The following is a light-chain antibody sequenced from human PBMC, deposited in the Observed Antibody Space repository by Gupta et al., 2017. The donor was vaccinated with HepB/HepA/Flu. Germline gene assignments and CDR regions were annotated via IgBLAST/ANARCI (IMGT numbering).Light chain of an antibody. J-gene: IGLJ2*01. CDR3: QSADSSGTYVV. Sequence: GDALPKQYAYWYQQKPGQAPVLVIYKDSERPSGIPERFSGSSSGTTVTLTISGVQAEDEADYYCQSADSSGTYVVLGGGTKLTVL. CDR1: ALPKQY. V-gene: IGLV3-25*03. CDR2: KDS.